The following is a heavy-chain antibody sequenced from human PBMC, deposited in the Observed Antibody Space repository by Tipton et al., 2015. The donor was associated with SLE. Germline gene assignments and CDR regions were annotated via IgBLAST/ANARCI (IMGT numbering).Heavy chain of an antibody. CDR2: IYYSGST. Sequence: TLSLTCTVSGGYISSYYWSWIRQPPGQGLEWIGYIYYSGSTNYNPSLKSRVTISVDTSKNQFSLKLSSVTAADTAVYYCARGGILPSYYFDCWGQGTLVTVSS. CDR3: ARGGILPSYYFDC. J-gene: IGHJ4*02. CDR1: GGYISSYY. D-gene: IGHD3-16*01. V-gene: IGHV4-59*08.